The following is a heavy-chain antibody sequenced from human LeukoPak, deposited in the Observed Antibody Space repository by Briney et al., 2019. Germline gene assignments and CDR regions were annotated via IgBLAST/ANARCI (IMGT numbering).Heavy chain of an antibody. J-gene: IGHJ6*03. D-gene: IGHD1-1*01. V-gene: IGHV1-8*03. CDR3: ARGGYNWNDVDYYYYYYYMDV. Sequence: ASVKVSCKASGCTFTSYDINWVLQATGQGLEWMGWMNPNSGNTGYAQKFQGRVTITRNTSISTAYMELSSLRSEDTAVYYCARGGYNWNDVDYYYYYYYMDVWGKGTTVTVSS. CDR1: GCTFTSYD. CDR2: MNPNSGNT.